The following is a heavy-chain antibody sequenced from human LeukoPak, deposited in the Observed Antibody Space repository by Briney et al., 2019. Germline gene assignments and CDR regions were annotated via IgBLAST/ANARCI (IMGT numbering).Heavy chain of an antibody. CDR3: ARILCYDILTGWVHWFDP. J-gene: IGHJ5*02. CDR1: GYTFTSYG. D-gene: IGHD3-9*01. CDR2: ISAYNGNT. V-gene: IGHV1-18*01. Sequence: ASVKVSCKASGYTFTSYGISWVRQAPGQGLEWMGWISAYNGNTNYAQKLQGRVTMTTDTSTSTAYMELRSLRSDDTAVYYCARILCYDILTGWVHWFDPWGQGTLVTVSS.